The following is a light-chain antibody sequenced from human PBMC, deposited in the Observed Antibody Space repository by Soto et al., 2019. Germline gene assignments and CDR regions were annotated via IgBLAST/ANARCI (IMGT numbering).Light chain of an antibody. CDR3: QQYDRSPWT. J-gene: IGKJ1*01. Sequence: IVLTQSPGTLSLSPGERATLSCRASQSLSSSYLAWYQQKSGQAPRLLIYDAVTRATGIPDRFSGSGSGTDFTLTISRLEPEDSAVYYCQQYDRSPWTFGQGTKVEIK. CDR1: QSLSSSY. CDR2: DAV. V-gene: IGKV3-20*01.